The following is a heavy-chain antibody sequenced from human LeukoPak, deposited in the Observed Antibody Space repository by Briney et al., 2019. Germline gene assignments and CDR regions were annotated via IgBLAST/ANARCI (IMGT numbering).Heavy chain of an antibody. Sequence: RGASVEVSCKASGYTFTSYGIGWVRQAPGQGLEWMGWISSYNGNTNYAQKLQGRVTMTTDTYTSTAYMELRSLRSDDTAVYYCAREREIVVVVAATHYYYGMDVWGQGTTVTVSS. V-gene: IGHV1-18*01. CDR1: GYTFTSYG. D-gene: IGHD2-15*01. J-gene: IGHJ6*02. CDR3: AREREIVVVVAATHYYYGMDV. CDR2: ISSYNGNT.